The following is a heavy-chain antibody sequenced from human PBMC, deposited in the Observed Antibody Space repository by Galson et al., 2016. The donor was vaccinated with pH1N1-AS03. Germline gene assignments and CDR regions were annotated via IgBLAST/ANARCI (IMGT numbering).Heavy chain of an antibody. J-gene: IGHJ4*02. CDR2: ISGSGNNT. CDR3: EKDKGLGGGSCYQY. Sequence: SLRLSCAASGFTFGSFAMSWVRQAPGKGLEWVSAISGSGNNTYYGDSVKGRLTISRDNSKNMLYLQMNSLRAEDTAVYYCEKDKGLGGGSCYQYWGQGTLVTVSS. CDR1: GFTFGSFA. D-gene: IGHD2-15*01. V-gene: IGHV3-23*01.